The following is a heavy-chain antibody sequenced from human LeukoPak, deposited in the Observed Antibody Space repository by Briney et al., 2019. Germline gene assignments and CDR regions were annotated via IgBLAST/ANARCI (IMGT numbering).Heavy chain of an antibody. V-gene: IGHV3-48*03. Sequence: GGTLRLSCAASGFSFSSYEMNWVRQAPGKGLEWISYISSSGSTIYSADSVKGRFTMSRDNAKNSLYLQMNSLRAEDTAVYYCARDDYGDYGGPFWGQGTLVTVSS. CDR2: ISSSGSTI. CDR1: GFSFSSYE. CDR3: ARDDYGDYGGPF. J-gene: IGHJ4*02. D-gene: IGHD4-17*01.